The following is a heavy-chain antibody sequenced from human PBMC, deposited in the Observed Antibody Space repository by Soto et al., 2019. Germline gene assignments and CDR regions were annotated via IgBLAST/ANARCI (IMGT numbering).Heavy chain of an antibody. D-gene: IGHD6-13*01. Sequence: QVQLVESGGGLVKPGGSLRLSCAASGFTFSDYYMSWIRQAPGKGLEWVSYISSSGSTIYYADSVKGRFTISRDNAKNXXXXXXNSLRAEDTAVYYCARAVAAAGYYYYYYYYMDVWGKGTTVTVSS. CDR2: ISSSGSTI. CDR3: ARAVAAAGYYYYYYYYMDV. V-gene: IGHV3-11*01. CDR1: GFTFSDYY. J-gene: IGHJ6*03.